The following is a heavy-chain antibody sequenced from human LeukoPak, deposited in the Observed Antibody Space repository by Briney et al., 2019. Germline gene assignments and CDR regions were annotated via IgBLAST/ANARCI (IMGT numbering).Heavy chain of an antibody. CDR1: GFTFSSYS. Sequence: SGGSLRLPCAASGFTFSSYSMNWVRQAPGKGLEWVSSISSSSSYIYYADSVKGRFTISRDNAKNSLYLQMNSLRAEDTAVYYCARDSHIVVVPAAVQGWFDPWGQGTLATVSS. V-gene: IGHV3-21*01. CDR3: ARDSHIVVVPAAVQGWFDP. D-gene: IGHD2-2*01. CDR2: ISSSSSYI. J-gene: IGHJ5*02.